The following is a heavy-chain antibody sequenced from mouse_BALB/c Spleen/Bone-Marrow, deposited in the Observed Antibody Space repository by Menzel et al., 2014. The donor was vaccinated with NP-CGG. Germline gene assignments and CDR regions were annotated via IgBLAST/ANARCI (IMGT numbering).Heavy chain of an antibody. Sequence: SGPALVKPGASMKISCKASGYSFTGYTMNWVKQSHGKNLEWIGLINPYNGGTTYNQKFKGKATLTVDKSSSTAYMELLSLTSEDSAVYYCARRDYYGYAWFAYWGQGTLVTVSA. CDR1: GYSFTGYT. J-gene: IGHJ3*01. V-gene: IGHV1-18*01. CDR2: INPYNGGT. CDR3: ARRDYYGYAWFAY. D-gene: IGHD2-2*01.